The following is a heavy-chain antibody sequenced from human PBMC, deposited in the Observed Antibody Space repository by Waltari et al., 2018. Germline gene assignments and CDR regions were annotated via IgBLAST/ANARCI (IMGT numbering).Heavy chain of an antibody. D-gene: IGHD2-2*01. V-gene: IGHV1-2*02. J-gene: IGHJ5*02. CDR1: GGTFSSYA. CDR3: ARGPYCSSTSCPLNWFDP. Sequence: QVQLVQSGAEVKKPGSSVKVSCKASGGTFSSYAISWVRQAPGQGLEWMGRINPNSGGTNYAQKFQGRVTMTRDTSISTAYMELSRLRSDDTAVYYCARGPYCSSTSCPLNWFDPWGQGTLVTVSS. CDR2: INPNSGGT.